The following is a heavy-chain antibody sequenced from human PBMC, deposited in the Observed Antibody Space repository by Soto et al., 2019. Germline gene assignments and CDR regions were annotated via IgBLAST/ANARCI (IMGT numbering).Heavy chain of an antibody. CDR2: ISAYNGNP. J-gene: IGHJ4*02. CDR1: GYTFTSYG. V-gene: IGHV1-18*01. CDR3: ARGYYDFWSGYYTVVDY. Sequence: QVPLVQSGAEVKKPGASVKVSCKASGYTFTSYGISWVRQAPGRGLEWMGWISAYNGNPNYAQKLQGGVTMTTDTPTSTAYMELRSLRSDDTAVYYCARGYYDFWSGYYTVVDYWGQGTLVTVSS. D-gene: IGHD3-3*01.